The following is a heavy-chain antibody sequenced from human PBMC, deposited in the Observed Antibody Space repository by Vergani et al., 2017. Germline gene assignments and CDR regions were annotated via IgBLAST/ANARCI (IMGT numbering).Heavy chain of an antibody. CDR3: ARDRSDCSSTSCYTPAIS. V-gene: IGHV1-8*01. CDR1: GYTFTSYD. Sequence: QVQLVQSGAEVKKPGASVKVSCKASGYTFTSYDINWVRQATGQGLEWMGWMNPNSGKTGYAQKFQGRVTMTRNTSISTAYMELRSLRSDDTAVYYCARDRSDCSSTSCYTPAISWGQGTLVTVSS. J-gene: IGHJ5*02. D-gene: IGHD2-2*01. CDR2: MNPNSGKT.